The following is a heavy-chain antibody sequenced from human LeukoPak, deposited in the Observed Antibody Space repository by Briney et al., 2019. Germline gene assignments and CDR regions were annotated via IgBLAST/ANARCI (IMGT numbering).Heavy chain of an antibody. Sequence: GGSLRLSCAASGFTFSSYAMRWVRQAPGKGLEWVSSISGSGDSTYYADSVKGRFTIPRDNSKNTLYLQMNSLRAEDTAVYYCADSNYWYPVDYWGQGTLVTVSS. J-gene: IGHJ4*02. CDR1: GFTFSSYA. CDR2: ISGSGDST. D-gene: IGHD4-11*01. CDR3: ADSNYWYPVDY. V-gene: IGHV3-23*01.